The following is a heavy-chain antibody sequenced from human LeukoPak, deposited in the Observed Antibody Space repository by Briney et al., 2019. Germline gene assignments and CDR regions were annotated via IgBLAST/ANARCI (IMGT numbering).Heavy chain of an antibody. J-gene: IGHJ4*02. CDR2: ISSRSSTI. CDR1: GFTFNFYS. V-gene: IGHV3-48*02. CDR3: ARGEDY. Sequence: GGSLRLSCAASGFTFNFYSMTWVRQAPGKGLEWVSYISSRSSTIYYTDSVKGRFTVSRDNAKNSLNVQMNSLRDEETDVCYCARGEDYWGQGTLVTVSS.